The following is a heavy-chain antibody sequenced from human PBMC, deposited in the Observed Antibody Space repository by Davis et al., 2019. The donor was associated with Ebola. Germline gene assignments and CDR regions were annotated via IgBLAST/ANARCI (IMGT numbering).Heavy chain of an antibody. CDR3: ARDLGAVTTSGDY. CDR1: GGTFSSYA. J-gene: IGHJ4*02. Sequence: SVKVSCKASGGTFSSYAISWVRQAPGQGLEWMGGIISIFGTANYAQKFQGRVTITADKSTSTAYMELSSLRSEDTAVYYCARDLGAVTTSGDYWGQGTLVTVSS. CDR2: IISIFGTA. V-gene: IGHV1-69*06. D-gene: IGHD4-17*01.